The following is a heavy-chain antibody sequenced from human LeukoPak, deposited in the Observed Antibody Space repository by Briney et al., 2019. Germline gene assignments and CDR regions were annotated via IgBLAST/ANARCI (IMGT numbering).Heavy chain of an antibody. Sequence: SQTLSLTCAISGDSVSSNSAAWNWIRQSPSRGLEWLGRTYYRSKWYNDYAVSVKSRITINPDTSKNQFSLQLNSVTPEDTAVYYCARGRGNYYDSSGYYYVDYWGQGTLVTVSS. V-gene: IGHV6-1*01. J-gene: IGHJ4*02. CDR1: GDSVSSNSAA. CDR2: TYYRSKWYN. D-gene: IGHD3-22*01. CDR3: ARGRGNYYDSSGYYYVDY.